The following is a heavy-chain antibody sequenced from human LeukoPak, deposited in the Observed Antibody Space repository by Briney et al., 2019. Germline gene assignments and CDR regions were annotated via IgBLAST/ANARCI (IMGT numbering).Heavy chain of an antibody. CDR3: ARGRGGYNPLDY. CDR2: IYYSGST. CDR1: GGSISSYY. J-gene: IGHJ4*02. V-gene: IGHV4-59*12. D-gene: IGHD5-24*01. Sequence: SETLSLTCTVSGGSISSYYWSWIRQPPGKGLEWIGYIYYSGSTNYNPSLKSRVTISVDTSKNQFSLKLSSVTAADTAVYYCARGRGGYNPLDYWGQGTLVTVSS.